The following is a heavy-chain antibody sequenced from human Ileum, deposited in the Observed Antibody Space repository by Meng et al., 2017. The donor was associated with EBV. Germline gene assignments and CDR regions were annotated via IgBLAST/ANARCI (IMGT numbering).Heavy chain of an antibody. CDR3: ARESGRGYSSDY. D-gene: IGHD5-18*01. CDR2: IIPMFGAP. Sequence: QVQLGQSGAEGRKPGSSVKVSCKAAGGPFRNSAISWVRQAPGQGLEWMGGIIPMFGAPDYAQRFQDRVTITADESTSTVYMELNSLRSEDTAVYYCARESGRGYSSDYWGQGTLVTVSS. J-gene: IGHJ4*02. CDR1: GGPFRNSA. V-gene: IGHV1-69*12.